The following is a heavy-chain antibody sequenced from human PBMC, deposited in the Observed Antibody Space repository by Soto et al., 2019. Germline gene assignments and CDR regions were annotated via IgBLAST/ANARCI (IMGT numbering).Heavy chain of an antibody. CDR3: ARRAVADPCDY. J-gene: IGHJ4*02. V-gene: IGHV1-69*02. D-gene: IGHD6-19*01. Sequence: QVQLVQSGAEVKKPGSSVKVSCKASGGTFSSYTISWVRQAPGQGLEWMGRIIPILGIANYAQKFQGRVTITADKSTSKDYMELSSLRSEDTAVYYCARRAVADPCDYWGQGTLVTVSS. CDR2: IIPILGIA. CDR1: GGTFSSYT.